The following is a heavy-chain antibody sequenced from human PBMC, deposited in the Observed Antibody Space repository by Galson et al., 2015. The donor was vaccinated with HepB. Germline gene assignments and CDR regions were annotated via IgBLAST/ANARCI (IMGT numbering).Heavy chain of an antibody. Sequence: TLSLTCTVSGGSISSGGYYWSWIRQHPGKGLEWIGYIYYSGSTYYNPSLKSRVTISVDTSKNQFSLKLSSVTAADTAVYYCARDNPGRLPDYGMDVWGQGTTVTVSS. CDR1: GGSISSGGYY. V-gene: IGHV4-31*03. CDR2: IYYSGST. D-gene: IGHD3-10*01. CDR3: ARDNPGRLPDYGMDV. J-gene: IGHJ6*02.